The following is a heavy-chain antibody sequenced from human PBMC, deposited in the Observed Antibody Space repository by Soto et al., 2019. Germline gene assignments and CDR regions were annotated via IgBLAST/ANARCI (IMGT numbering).Heavy chain of an antibody. CDR1: GGSISSGGYY. V-gene: IGHV4-31*03. Sequence: QVQLQESGPGLVKPSQTLSLTCTVSGGSISSGGYYWSWIRQHPGKGLEGIGYIYYSGSTYYNPSLKSRVTISIDTSKNQFSLKLSSVTAADTAVYYCARVGCYDGSGYNAFVIWGQGTMVTVSS. J-gene: IGHJ3*02. CDR3: ARVGCYDGSGYNAFVI. CDR2: IYYSGST. D-gene: IGHD3-22*01.